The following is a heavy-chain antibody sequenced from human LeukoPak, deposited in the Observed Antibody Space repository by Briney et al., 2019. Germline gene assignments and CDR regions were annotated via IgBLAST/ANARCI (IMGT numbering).Heavy chain of an antibody. D-gene: IGHD2-2*01. CDR1: GFTFSNYA. Sequence: LPGGSLRLSCAASGFTFSNYAMSRVRQAPGKGLEWVSAISGSGGSTYYADSVKGRFTISRDNSKNTLYLQMNSLRAEDTAVYYCAKVYCSSTSCFYDYWGQGTLVTVSS. J-gene: IGHJ4*02. CDR2: ISGSGGST. CDR3: AKVYCSSTSCFYDY. V-gene: IGHV3-23*01.